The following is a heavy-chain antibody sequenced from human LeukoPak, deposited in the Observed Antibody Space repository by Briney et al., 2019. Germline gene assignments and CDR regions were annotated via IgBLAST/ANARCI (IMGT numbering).Heavy chain of an antibody. CDR1: GFTFSSYW. CDR2: IKQDGSEK. CDR3: ARDLMKGSHAFDI. Sequence: GGSLRLSCAASGFTFSSYWMSWVRQAPGKGLEWVANIKQDGSEKYYVDSVKGRFTISRDNAKNSLYLQMNSLRAEGTAVYYCARDLMKGSHAFDIWGQGTMVTVSS. J-gene: IGHJ3*02. V-gene: IGHV3-7*01.